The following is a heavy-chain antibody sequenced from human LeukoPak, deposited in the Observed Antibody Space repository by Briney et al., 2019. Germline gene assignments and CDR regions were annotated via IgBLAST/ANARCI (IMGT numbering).Heavy chain of an antibody. CDR3: ARGDYCSGGSCYVLNWFDP. CDR2: ISAYNGNT. D-gene: IGHD2-15*01. CDR1: GYTFTSYG. Sequence: ASVKVSCKASGYTFTSYGISWVRQAPGQGLEWMGWISAYNGNTNYAQKLQGRVTMTTDTSTSTAYMELRSLRSDDTAVYYCARGDYCSGGSCYVLNWFDPWGQEPWSPSPQ. J-gene: IGHJ5*02. V-gene: IGHV1-18*01.